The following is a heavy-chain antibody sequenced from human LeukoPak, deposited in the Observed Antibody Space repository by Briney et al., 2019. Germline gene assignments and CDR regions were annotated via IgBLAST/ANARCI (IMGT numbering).Heavy chain of an antibody. D-gene: IGHD6-13*01. CDR1: GFSFSDYY. V-gene: IGHV3-11*01. CDR2: ISSSGSTI. J-gene: IGHJ4*02. Sequence: GGSLRLSCAASGFSFSDYYMSWIRQGPGKGLEWVSYISSSGSTIYYADSVKGRFTISRDNAKNSLYLQMNSLRAEDTAVYYCARKETGKPFDYWGQGTLVTVSS. CDR3: ARKETGKPFDY.